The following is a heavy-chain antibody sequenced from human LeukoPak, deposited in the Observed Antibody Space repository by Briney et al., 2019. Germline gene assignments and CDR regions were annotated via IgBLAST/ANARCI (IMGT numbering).Heavy chain of an antibody. Sequence: GGSLRLSCAASGFTFGDYYMSWIRQAPGKGLEWVSYISNSGSTIFYADSVKGRFTISRDNAKNSVHLQMNSLRAEDTAVYYCASRVYDTSAIGAFGLWGQGTMVTVSS. CDR1: GFTFGDYY. J-gene: IGHJ3*01. D-gene: IGHD3-3*01. CDR2: ISNSGSTI. CDR3: ASRVYDTSAIGAFGL. V-gene: IGHV3-11*04.